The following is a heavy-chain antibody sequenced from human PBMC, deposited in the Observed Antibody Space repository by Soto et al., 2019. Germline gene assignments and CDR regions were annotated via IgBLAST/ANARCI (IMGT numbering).Heavy chain of an antibody. Sequence: ASVKVSCKASGYTFSNYAIHWVRQAPGQRLEWMGWINAGNGDTKYSQNYQGRVAFTRDSSATTVYMELSSLTSEDLAVYYSARRFSGVPAPIYDSCGQGTLGTVSS. CDR2: INAGNGDT. CDR3: ARRFSGVPAPIYDS. CDR1: GYTFSNYA. V-gene: IGHV1-3*01. D-gene: IGHD2-2*01. J-gene: IGHJ4*02.